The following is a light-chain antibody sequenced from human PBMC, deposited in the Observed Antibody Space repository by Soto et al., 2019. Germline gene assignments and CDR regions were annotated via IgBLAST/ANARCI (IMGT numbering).Light chain of an antibody. V-gene: IGLV6-57*04. CDR2: ENN. CDR1: SGSIANNY. Sequence: NFMLTQPHSVSESPGKTLSISCTRSSGSIANNYVQWYQQRPGSAPTTVIYENNQRFSGVPDRFSGSTDGSSNSASLTISGLQTEDEADYYCQSYDSDFVVFGGGTKLTVL. J-gene: IGLJ2*01. CDR3: QSYDSDFVV.